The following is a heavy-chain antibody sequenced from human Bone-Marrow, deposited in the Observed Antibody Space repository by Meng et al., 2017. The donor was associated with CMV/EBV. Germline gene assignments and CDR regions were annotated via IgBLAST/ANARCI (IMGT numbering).Heavy chain of an antibody. CDR3: AKDHGGLNRGGSGPGD. J-gene: IGHJ4*02. D-gene: IGHD3-3*01. V-gene: IGHV3-30*02. CDR1: GFAFNTYG. CDR2: IRSDGRNK. Sequence: GESLKISCAASGFAFNTYGMHWVRQAPGKGLEWVAFIRSDGRNKYYAESLKGRFTISRDNSKNTLYLQMNNLRAEDTAVYQCAKDHGGLNRGGSGPGDWGQGTLVTASS.